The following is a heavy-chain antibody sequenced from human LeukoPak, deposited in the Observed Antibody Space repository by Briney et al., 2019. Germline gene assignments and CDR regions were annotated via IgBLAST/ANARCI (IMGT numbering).Heavy chain of an antibody. CDR1: GYTFTSYY. J-gene: IGHJ3*02. CDR2: INPSGGST. Sequence: ASVKVSCKASGYTFTSYYMHWVRQAPGQGLEWMGIINPSGGSTSYAQKFRGRVTMTRDTSTSTVYMELSSLRSEDTAVYYCARVGYYDSSGYYYFGYAFDIWGQGTMVTVSS. D-gene: IGHD3-22*01. CDR3: ARVGYYDSSGYYYFGYAFDI. V-gene: IGHV1-46*01.